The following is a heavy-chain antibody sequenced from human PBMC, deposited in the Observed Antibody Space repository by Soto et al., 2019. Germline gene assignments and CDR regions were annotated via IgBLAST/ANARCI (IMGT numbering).Heavy chain of an antibody. CDR1: GFTFSSYG. J-gene: IGHJ4*02. D-gene: IGHD3-10*01. CDR2: ISYDGSNK. V-gene: IGHV3-30*18. CDR3: AKTGREGPREQFDY. Sequence: PGGSLRLSCAASGFTFSSYGMHWVRQAPGKGLEWVAVISYDGSNKYYADSVKGRFTISRDNSKNTLYLQMNSLRAEDTAVYYCAKTGREGPREQFDYWGQGTLVTVSS.